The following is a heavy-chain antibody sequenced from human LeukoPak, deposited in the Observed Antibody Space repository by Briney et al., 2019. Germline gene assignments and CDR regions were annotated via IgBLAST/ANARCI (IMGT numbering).Heavy chain of an antibody. Sequence: PGGSLRLSCAASGFTFSSYWMTWVRQAPGKGLESVASIKQDGSEKYYVDSVKGRFTISRDNAKNSLHLQMNSLRAEDTAVYYCARGRWLQALYYSDYWGQGTLVTVSS. CDR2: IKQDGSEK. D-gene: IGHD5-24*01. CDR1: GFTFSSYW. CDR3: ARGRWLQALYYSDY. J-gene: IGHJ4*02. V-gene: IGHV3-7*04.